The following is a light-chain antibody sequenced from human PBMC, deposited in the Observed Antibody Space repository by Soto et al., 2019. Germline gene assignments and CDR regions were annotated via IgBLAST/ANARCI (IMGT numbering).Light chain of an antibody. CDR3: QSYDSSLSGRGV. V-gene: IGLV1-40*01. Sequence: QAVVTQPPSVSGAPGQRVTISCTWSSSNIGAGYDVHWYQQLPGTAPKLLIYGNSNRPSGVPDRFSGSKSGTSASLAITGLQAEDEADYYCQSYDSSLSGRGVFGGGTQLTVL. J-gene: IGLJ3*02. CDR2: GNS. CDR1: SSNIGAGYD.